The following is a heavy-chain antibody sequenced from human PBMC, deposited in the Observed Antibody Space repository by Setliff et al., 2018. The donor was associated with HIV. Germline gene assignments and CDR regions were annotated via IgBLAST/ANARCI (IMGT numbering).Heavy chain of an antibody. CDR1: GYSISSGYY. CDR2: IFHSAST. D-gene: IGHD5-12*01. J-gene: IGHJ4*02. V-gene: IGHV4-38-2*01. CDR3: VRRGAYGYDYFDY. Sequence: SETLSLTCAVSGYSISSGYYWGWIRQPPGKGLEWIGSIFHSASTTYNPSLKSRVTISIDTSKNQFSLKLTSVTAADTAVYYCVRRGAYGYDYFDYWGPGTLVTVSS.